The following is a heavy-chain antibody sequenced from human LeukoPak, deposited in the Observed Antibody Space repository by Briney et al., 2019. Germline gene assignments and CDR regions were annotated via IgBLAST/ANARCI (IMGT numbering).Heavy chain of an antibody. CDR3: ARVVENDAFDI. D-gene: IGHD2-15*01. CDR1: GYTFTSYY. V-gene: IGHV1-46*01. CDR2: INPSGGST. J-gene: IGHJ3*02. Sequence: ASVKVSCKASGYTFTSYYMHWVRQAPGQGLEGMGIINPSGGSTSYAQKFQGRVTMTRDTSTSTVYMELSSLRSEDTAVYYCARVVENDAFDIWGQGTMVTVSS.